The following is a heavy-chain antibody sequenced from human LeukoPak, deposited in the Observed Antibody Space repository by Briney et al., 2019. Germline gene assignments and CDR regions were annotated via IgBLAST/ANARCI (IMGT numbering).Heavy chain of an antibody. D-gene: IGHD2-21*02. J-gene: IGHJ4*02. Sequence: GGSLRLSCAASGNYWMHWVRQVPGKGLEWVSYIGTTSGAIYYADSVKGRFTISRDSAKNSLYLQMNSLRAEDTAVYYCARFRTWGDKAFDYWGQGTLVTVSS. CDR1: GNYW. CDR2: IGTTSGAI. V-gene: IGHV3-48*01. CDR3: ARFRTWGDKAFDY.